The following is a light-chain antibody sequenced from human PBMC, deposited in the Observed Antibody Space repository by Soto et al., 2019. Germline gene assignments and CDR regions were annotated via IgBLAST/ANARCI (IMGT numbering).Light chain of an antibody. J-gene: IGKJ1*01. CDR3: QQTYSTPWT. Sequence: IQMTQSPSTLSASVGDRVTIACRSSQSSSSWLAWYQQKPGKAPKLLIHDASSLQSGVPSRLSGSGSGTDCALTINRQQPEDFGTIYCQQTYSTPWTFGRGTKVDI. CDR2: DAS. V-gene: IGKV1-39*01. CDR1: QSSSSW.